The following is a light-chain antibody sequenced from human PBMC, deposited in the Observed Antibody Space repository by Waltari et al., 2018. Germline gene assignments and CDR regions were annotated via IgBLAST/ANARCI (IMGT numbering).Light chain of an antibody. J-gene: IGLJ2*01. V-gene: IGLV2-8*01. Sequence: QSALTQPPSASGSPGQSVTISCIGTSSAIGGYNFVSWYQQHPGEAPRLMIYDVTKRPSGVPDRFSGSKSGNTASLTVSGLQAEDEADYYCGSFGGSAVIFGGGTKLTVL. CDR3: GSFGGSAVI. CDR2: DVT. CDR1: SSAIGGYNF.